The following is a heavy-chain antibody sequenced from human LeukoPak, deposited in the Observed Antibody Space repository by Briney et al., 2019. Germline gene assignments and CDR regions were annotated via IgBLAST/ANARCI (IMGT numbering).Heavy chain of an antibody. CDR3: ARGPYGSGRYPMDV. J-gene: IGHJ6*03. V-gene: IGHV1-8*01. Sequence: GASVKVSCKASGYTFTSYDTNWVRQATGQGLEWMGWMNPNSGNTGYAQKFQGRVTMTRNTSISTAYMELSNLRSEDTAVHYCARGPYGSGRYPMDVWGKGTTVTVSS. D-gene: IGHD3-10*01. CDR2: MNPNSGNT. CDR1: GYTFTSYD.